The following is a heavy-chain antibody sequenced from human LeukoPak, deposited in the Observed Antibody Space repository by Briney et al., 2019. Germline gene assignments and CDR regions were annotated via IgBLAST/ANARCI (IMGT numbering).Heavy chain of an antibody. J-gene: IGHJ5*02. CDR3: ARDRAARPAWFDP. V-gene: IGHV4-38-2*02. CDR2: IYHSGST. Sequence: SETLSLTCTVSGYSLSSGYYWGWIRQPPGKGLEWIGSIYHSGSTYYNPSLKSRVTISVDTSKNQFSLKLSSVTAADTAVYYCARDRAARPAWFDPWGQGTLVTVSS. D-gene: IGHD6-6*01. CDR1: GYSLSSGYY.